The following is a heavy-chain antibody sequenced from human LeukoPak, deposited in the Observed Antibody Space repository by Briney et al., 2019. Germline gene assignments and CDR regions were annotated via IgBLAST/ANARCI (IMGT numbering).Heavy chain of an antibody. Sequence: SVKVSCKASGGTFSSYAISWVRQAPGQGLEWMGGIIPIFGTANYAQKFQGRVTITADESTSTAYMELSSLRSEDTAVYYCARGIAARSLFFDYWGQGTLVTVSS. CDR3: ARGIAARSLFFDY. D-gene: IGHD6-6*01. V-gene: IGHV1-69*13. CDR1: GGTFSSYA. CDR2: IIPIFGTA. J-gene: IGHJ4*02.